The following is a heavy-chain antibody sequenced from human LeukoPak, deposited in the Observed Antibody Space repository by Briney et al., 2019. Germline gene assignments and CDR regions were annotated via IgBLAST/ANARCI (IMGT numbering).Heavy chain of an antibody. Sequence: SSETLSLTCTVSGGSISSYYWSWIRQPPGKGLEWIGNIYDSGSTNYYPSLKSRVTISVDTSKNQCSLKLSSVTAADTAVYYCARRSISGSSLSYFDYWGQGTLSTSPQ. CDR1: GGSISSYY. CDR2: IYDSGST. J-gene: IGHJ4*02. CDR3: ARRSISGSSLSYFDY. D-gene: IGHD3-22*01. V-gene: IGHV4-59*01.